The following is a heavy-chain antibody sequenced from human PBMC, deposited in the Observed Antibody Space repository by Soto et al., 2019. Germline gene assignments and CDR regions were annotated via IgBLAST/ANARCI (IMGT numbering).Heavy chain of an antibody. D-gene: IGHD5-18*01. V-gene: IGHV3-23*01. J-gene: IGHJ6*02. Sequence: PGGSLRLSCAASGFSFGDYAMSWVRQAPGKGLECVSGISGTGSRTSYADSVRGRFTISRDNVNNTLSLQMDSLRAEDTAVYYCARGGRYTYGYGDYSYGMDVWGQGTTVTVYS. CDR2: ISGTGSRT. CDR1: GFSFGDYA. CDR3: ARGGRYTYGYGDYSYGMDV.